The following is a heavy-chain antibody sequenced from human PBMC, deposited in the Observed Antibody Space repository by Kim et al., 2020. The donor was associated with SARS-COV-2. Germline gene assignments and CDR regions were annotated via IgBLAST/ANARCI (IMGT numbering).Heavy chain of an antibody. D-gene: IGHD6-13*01. CDR3: ATGFSWYVLWFDP. V-gene: IGHV1-24*01. Sequence: YAQKFQGRVTMTEDTSTDTAYMELSSLRSEDAAVYYCATGFSWYVLWFDPWGQGTLVTVSS. J-gene: IGHJ5*02.